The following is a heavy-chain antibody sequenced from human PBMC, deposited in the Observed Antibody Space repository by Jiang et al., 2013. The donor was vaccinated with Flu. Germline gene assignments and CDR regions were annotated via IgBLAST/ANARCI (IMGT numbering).Heavy chain of an antibody. CDR2: INAGNGNT. J-gene: IGHJ3*02. CDR1: GYTFTSYA. V-gene: IGHV1-3*01. CDR3: ARGSPGAFDI. Sequence: GAEVKKPGASVKVSCKASGYTFTSYAMHWVRQAPGQRLEWMGWINAGNGNTKYSQKFQGRVTITRDTSASTAYMELSSLSSVTAADTAVYYCARGSPGAFDIWGQGTMVTVSS.